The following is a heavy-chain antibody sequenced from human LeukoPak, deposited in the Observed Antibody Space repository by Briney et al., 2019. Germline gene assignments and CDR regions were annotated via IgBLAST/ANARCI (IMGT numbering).Heavy chain of an antibody. CDR1: GYIFTNYY. CDR3: AKSQYSFASGSSRGLFDS. D-gene: IGHD3-10*01. Sequence: ASVKVSCKASGYIFTNYYIHWVRQARGQRLEWMGWINPNSGGTYFALQFQDRVTLTRDTSTNTGYMELRRVTSDDTAVYYCAKSQYSFASGSSRGLFDSWGQGTLVTVSS. J-gene: IGHJ4*02. CDR2: INPNSGGT. V-gene: IGHV1-2*02.